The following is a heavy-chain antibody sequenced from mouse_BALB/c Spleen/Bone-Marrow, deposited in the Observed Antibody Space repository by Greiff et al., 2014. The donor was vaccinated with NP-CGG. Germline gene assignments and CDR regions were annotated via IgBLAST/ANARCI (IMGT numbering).Heavy chain of an antibody. Sequence: QVQLQQPGAELMKPGASVKISCKATGYTFSSYWIEWVKQRPGHGLEWIGEILPGSGSTNYNETFKGKATFTADTSSNTACMQLSSLTSEDSAVYYCARGDYFDYWGQGTTLTVSS. CDR1: GYTFSSYW. J-gene: IGHJ2*01. CDR3: ARGDYFDY. CDR2: ILPGSGST. V-gene: IGHV1-9*01.